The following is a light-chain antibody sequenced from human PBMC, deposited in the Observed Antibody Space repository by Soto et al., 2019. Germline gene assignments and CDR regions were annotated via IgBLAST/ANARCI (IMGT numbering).Light chain of an antibody. CDR3: MQALHTPRP. CDR1: QSLLHKNKHNY. Sequence: IVMPQSPHSLPVTPGEAASISCRTSQSLLHKNKHNYFNWYVQKPGQSPKILIYMGFKRASVVPDRFSGSGSGTYVTLRISKGDAEDAGVYYCMQALHTPRPFGQGTKGEIK. CDR2: MGF. V-gene: IGKV2-28*01. J-gene: IGKJ1*01.